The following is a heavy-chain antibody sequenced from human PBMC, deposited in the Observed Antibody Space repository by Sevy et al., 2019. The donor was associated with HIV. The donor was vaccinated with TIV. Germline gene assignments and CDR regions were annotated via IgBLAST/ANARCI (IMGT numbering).Heavy chain of an antibody. CDR3: ARDDTYSDPARYHYAYMDV. D-gene: IGHD3-16*01. V-gene: IGHV1-18*01. CDR1: GYSFISYG. J-gene: IGHJ6*03. CDR2: ISPYNGHA. Sequence: ASVKVSCKASGYSFISYGINWVRQAPGQGLEWMGWISPYNGHASSAQKFQDRDTLTTDTSTSTAYMELRSLRSDDTAVYYCARDDTYSDPARYHYAYMDVWGQGTTVTVSS.